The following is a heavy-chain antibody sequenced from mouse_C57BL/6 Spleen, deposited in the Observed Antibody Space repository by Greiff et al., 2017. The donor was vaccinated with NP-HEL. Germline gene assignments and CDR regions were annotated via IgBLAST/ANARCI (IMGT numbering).Heavy chain of an antibody. CDR3: ARELGGGFAY. CDR1: GYSITSGYD. CDR2: ISYSGST. J-gene: IGHJ3*01. V-gene: IGHV3-1*01. Sequence: DVQLQESGPGMVKPSQSLSLTCTVTGYSITSGYDWHWIRHFPGNKLEWRGYISYSGSTNYNPSLKSRISITHDTSKNHFFLKLNSVTTEDTATYYCARELGGGFAYWGQGTLVTVSA.